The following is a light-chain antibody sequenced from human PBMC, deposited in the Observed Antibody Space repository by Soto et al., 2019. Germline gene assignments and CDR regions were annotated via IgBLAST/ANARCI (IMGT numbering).Light chain of an antibody. CDR2: AAS. CDR1: QSISNH. CDR3: QQLHDYPIT. J-gene: IGKJ5*01. Sequence: DIQMTQXXSSLSASVEGRVIXTVRASQSISNHLNWYQQKPGKAPKLLIFAASSLQSGVPSRFSGSRSGPDFTLTISSLQPEDFATYYCQQLHDYPITFGQGTRLEI. V-gene: IGKV1-39*01.